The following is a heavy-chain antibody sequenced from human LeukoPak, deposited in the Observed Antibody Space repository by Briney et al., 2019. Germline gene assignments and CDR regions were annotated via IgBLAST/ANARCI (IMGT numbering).Heavy chain of an antibody. D-gene: IGHD6-13*01. V-gene: IGHV3-21*01. CDR2: ISSSSSFI. CDR3: ARERGAGLSSSWVDY. Sequence: GGSLRLSCAASGFIFNTYSMNWVRQAPGKGLEWVSSISSSSSFIYYEDSVKGRFTISRDNAKNSLYLQMDSLRAEDTAVYYCARERGAGLSSSWVDYWGQGTLVTVSS. CDR1: GFIFNTYS. J-gene: IGHJ4*02.